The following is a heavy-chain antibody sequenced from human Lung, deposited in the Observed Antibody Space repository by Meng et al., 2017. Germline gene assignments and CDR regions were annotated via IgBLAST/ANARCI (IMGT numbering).Heavy chain of an antibody. CDR2: IDPKSGDT. V-gene: IGHV1-2*06. CDR3: ARDEDISAAGKLFGDY. J-gene: IGHJ4*02. Sequence: QVQLVQSGAGGKMPGASVKVSCKPSGYTFPDYWLHWVRRAPGQGLEWMGRIDPKSGDTHYAQRFQGRVTMTGDTSISTAYMELSGLRSDDTAMYYCARDEDISAAGKLFGDYWGQGTLVTVSS. D-gene: IGHD6-13*01. CDR1: GYTFPDYW.